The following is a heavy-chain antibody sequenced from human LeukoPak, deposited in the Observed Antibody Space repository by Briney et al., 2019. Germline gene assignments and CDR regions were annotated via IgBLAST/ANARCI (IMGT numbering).Heavy chain of an antibody. CDR2: ISYDGSNK. CDR1: GFTFSSYA. D-gene: IGHD3-10*01. V-gene: IGHV3-30-3*01. CDR3: AIPDYYGSGSYYNVPFDY. Sequence: GGSLRLSCAASGFTFSSYAMHWVRQAPGKGLEWVAVISYDGSNKHYADSVKGRFTISRDNSKNTLYLQMNSLRAEDTAVYYCAIPDYYGSGSYYNVPFDYWGQGTLVTVSS. J-gene: IGHJ4*02.